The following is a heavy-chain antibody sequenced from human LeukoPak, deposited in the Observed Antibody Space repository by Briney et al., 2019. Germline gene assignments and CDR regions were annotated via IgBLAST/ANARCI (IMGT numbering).Heavy chain of an antibody. CDR1: GYTFTGYY. V-gene: IGHV1-2*02. D-gene: IGHD3-10*01. Sequence: ASVTVSCKASGYTFTGYYMHWVRQAPGQGLEWMGWINPNSGGSIYAQKFQGRVTMTRDTSISTAYMELSRLRSDDTAVYYCARGGRGSGSYNAFDIWGQGTMVTVSS. J-gene: IGHJ3*02. CDR2: INPNSGGS. CDR3: ARGGRGSGSYNAFDI.